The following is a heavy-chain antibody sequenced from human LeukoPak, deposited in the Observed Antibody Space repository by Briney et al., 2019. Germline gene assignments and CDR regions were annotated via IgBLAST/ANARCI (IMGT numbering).Heavy chain of an antibody. D-gene: IGHD3-9*01. J-gene: IGHJ6*02. CDR2: IYYSGST. Sequence: SETLSLTCTVSGGSISSSSYYWGWIRQPPGKGLEWIGRIYYSGSTYYNPSLKSRVTISVDTSKNQFSLKLSSVTAADTAVYYCARNTVLRYFDWLSTDGMDVWGQGTTVTVSS. V-gene: IGHV4-39*01. CDR1: GGSISSSSYY. CDR3: ARNTVLRYFDWLSTDGMDV.